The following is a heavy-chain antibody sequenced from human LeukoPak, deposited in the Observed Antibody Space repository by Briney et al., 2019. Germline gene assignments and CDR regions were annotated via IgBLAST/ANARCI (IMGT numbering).Heavy chain of an antibody. CDR3: AREPVLRYFDWLKPTRGLFDY. D-gene: IGHD3-9*01. CDR1: GGSISSSSYY. Sequence: PSETLSLTCTVSGGSISSSSYYWGWIRHPPGKGLEWIGSIYYSGSTYYNPSLKSRVTISVDTSKNQFSLKLSSVTAADTAVYYCAREPVLRYFDWLKPTRGLFDYWGQGTLVTVSS. V-gene: IGHV4-39*02. J-gene: IGHJ4*02. CDR2: IYYSGST.